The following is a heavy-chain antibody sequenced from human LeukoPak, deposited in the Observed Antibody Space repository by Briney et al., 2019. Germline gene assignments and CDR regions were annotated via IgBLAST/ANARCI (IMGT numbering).Heavy chain of an antibody. D-gene: IGHD3-22*01. Sequence: PSETLSLTCTVSGXSISSYYWSWIRQPPGKGLEWIGYIYYSGSTNYNPSLKSRVTISVDTSKNQFSLKLSSVTAADTAVYYCAREILGDSSGYSVNWFDPWGQGTLVTVSS. CDR3: AREILGDSSGYSVNWFDP. CDR1: GXSISSYY. J-gene: IGHJ5*02. CDR2: IYYSGST. V-gene: IGHV4-59*01.